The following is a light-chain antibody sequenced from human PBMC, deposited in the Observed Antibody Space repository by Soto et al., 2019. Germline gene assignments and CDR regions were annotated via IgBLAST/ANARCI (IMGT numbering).Light chain of an antibody. CDR2: EVN. CDR1: SSDVGGYNF. CDR3: NSYAGSNIYV. V-gene: IGLV2-8*01. Sequence: QSALTQPPSASGSTRQSVTSSCTRTSSDVGGYNFVSWYQHHPGKAPKLIIYEVNKRPSGVPNRFSGSKSGNTASLTVSGLQAEDEADYYCNSYAGSNIYVFGTGTKLTVL. J-gene: IGLJ1*01.